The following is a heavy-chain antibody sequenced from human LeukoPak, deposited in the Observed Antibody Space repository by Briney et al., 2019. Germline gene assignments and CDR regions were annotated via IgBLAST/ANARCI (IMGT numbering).Heavy chain of an antibody. D-gene: IGHD3-16*01. CDR1: GDSISSSSYY. Sequence: SETLSLTCSVSGDSISSSSYYWGWIRQPPGKGLEWIGSIYYSGSTYYNPSLKSRVTISVDTSKNQFSLKLSSVTAADTAVYYCAREAMIHGAFDIWGQGTMVTVSS. V-gene: IGHV4-39*07. CDR3: AREAMIHGAFDI. CDR2: IYYSGST. J-gene: IGHJ3*02.